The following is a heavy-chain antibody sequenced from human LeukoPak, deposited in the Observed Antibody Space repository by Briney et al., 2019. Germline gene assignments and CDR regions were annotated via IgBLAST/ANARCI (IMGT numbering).Heavy chain of an antibody. Sequence: GGSLRLSCAASGFTLSNYGMHWVRQAPGKGLEGVTFMWCGGSKKYYAVSVKGRFTISRHNSKNKVYQQMNSLRAEDTAVYYCAKVLAVTSYGAKSIFDHWGQATLVTVSS. CDR3: AKVLAVTSYGAKSIFDH. V-gene: IGHV3-30*02. CDR1: GFTLSNYG. D-gene: IGHD4-23*01. J-gene: IGHJ4*02. CDR2: MWCGGSKK.